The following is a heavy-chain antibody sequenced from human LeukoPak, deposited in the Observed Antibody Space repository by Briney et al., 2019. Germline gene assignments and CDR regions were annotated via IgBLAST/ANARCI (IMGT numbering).Heavy chain of an antibody. D-gene: IGHD3-10*01. Sequence: GASVKVSCKASGYTFTSYGISWVRQAPGQGLEWMGWISAYNGNTNYAQKLQGRVTMTTDTSTSTAYMELRSLRSDDTAVYYCARDPYGSGRYYVPRWFDPWGQGTLVTVSS. J-gene: IGHJ5*02. CDR2: ISAYNGNT. V-gene: IGHV1-18*01. CDR3: ARDPYGSGRYYVPRWFDP. CDR1: GYTFTSYG.